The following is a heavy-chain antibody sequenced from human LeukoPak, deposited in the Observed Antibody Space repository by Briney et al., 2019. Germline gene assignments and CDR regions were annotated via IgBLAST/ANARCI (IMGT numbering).Heavy chain of an antibody. CDR1: SGSISSGDYY. CDR3: ARENKVTFYGMDV. V-gene: IGHV4-30-4*08. J-gene: IGHJ6*04. D-gene: IGHD2-21*02. CDR2: IYYTGTT. Sequence: SQALSLTCTVSSGSISSGDYYWSWIRQPPGTGLEWIGYIYYTGTTYYNPSLKSRLTISVDTSKHQFSLNLTSVTAADTAVYYCARENKVTFYGMDVWGKGTTVTV.